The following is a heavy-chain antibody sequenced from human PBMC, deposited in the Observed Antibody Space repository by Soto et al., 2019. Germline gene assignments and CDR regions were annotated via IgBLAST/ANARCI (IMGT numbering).Heavy chain of an antibody. J-gene: IGHJ6*02. CDR1: GGSISSSSYY. CDR2: IYYSGST. D-gene: IGHD2-2*01. Sequence: QLQLQESGPGLVKPSETLSLTCTVSGGSISSSSYYWGWIRQPPGKGLEWIGSIYYSGSTYYNPSLKSRVTISVDTSKNQFSLKLSSVTAADTAVYYCARQSGRQRVSPQYGMDVWGQGTTVPVSS. V-gene: IGHV4-39*01. CDR3: ARQSGRQRVSPQYGMDV.